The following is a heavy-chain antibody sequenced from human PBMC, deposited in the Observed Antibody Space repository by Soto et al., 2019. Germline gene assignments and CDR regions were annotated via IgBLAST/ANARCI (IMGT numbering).Heavy chain of an antibody. Sequence: SVKVSCKASGGTFSSYAISWVRQAPGQGLEWMGGIIPIFGTANYAQKFQGRVTITADESTSTAYMELSSLRSEDTAVYYCASGRTRYCSGGSCYPDYWGQGTMVTVS. CDR2: IIPIFGTA. D-gene: IGHD2-15*01. J-gene: IGHJ4*02. V-gene: IGHV1-69*13. CDR1: GGTFSSYA. CDR3: ASGRTRYCSGGSCYPDY.